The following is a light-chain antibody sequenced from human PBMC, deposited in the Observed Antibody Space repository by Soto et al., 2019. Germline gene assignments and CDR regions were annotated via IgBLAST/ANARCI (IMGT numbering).Light chain of an antibody. V-gene: IGKV2-30*01. CDR1: QSLVYSDGYTY. Sequence: DVDLTQSPLSLAVTLGQPASISCTSSQSLVYSDGYTYLNWFQQRPGQSPRRLIYQVSNRDFWATGRFSGSGLGTDFKLKISKVAAEDVGVYFCMQGTHWPLTFGGGTKVEIK. J-gene: IGKJ4*01. CDR2: QVS. CDR3: MQGTHWPLT.